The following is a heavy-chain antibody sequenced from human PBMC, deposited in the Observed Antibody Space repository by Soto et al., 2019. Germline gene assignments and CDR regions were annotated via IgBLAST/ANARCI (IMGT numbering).Heavy chain of an antibody. CDR3: TRGPWRRLRFLEWLPQGDWFDP. J-gene: IGHJ5*02. Sequence: GGSLRLSCTASGFTFGDYAMSWFRQAPGKGLEWVGFIRSKAYGGTTEYAASVKGRFTISRDDSKSIAYLQMNSLKTEDTAVYYCTRGPWRRLRFLEWLPQGDWFDPWGQGTLVTVSS. CDR1: GFTFGDYA. CDR2: IRSKAYGGTT. D-gene: IGHD3-3*01. V-gene: IGHV3-49*03.